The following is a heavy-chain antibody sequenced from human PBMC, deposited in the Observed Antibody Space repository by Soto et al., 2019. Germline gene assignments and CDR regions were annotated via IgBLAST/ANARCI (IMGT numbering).Heavy chain of an antibody. Sequence: QVQLVQSGAEVKKPGASVKISCKASGDTFTSYYMHWVRQAPGQGLEWMGIINPSGDTSYAQKFQGRVTMPRASSTRTFYRELSSLRSEDTAVYYCARVYCSGVGCYGIDYWCQGILVTVSS. CDR3: ARVYCSGVGCYGIDY. V-gene: IGHV1-46*01. CDR2: INPSGDT. D-gene: IGHD2-15*01. CDR1: GDTFTSYY. J-gene: IGHJ4*02.